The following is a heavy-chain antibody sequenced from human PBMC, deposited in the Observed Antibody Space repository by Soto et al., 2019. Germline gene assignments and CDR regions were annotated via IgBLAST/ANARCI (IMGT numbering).Heavy chain of an antibody. Sequence: GALRLSCAASGFTFSSYAMSWVRQAPGKGPEWVSAISGSGGSTYYADSVKGRFTISRDNSKNTLYLQMNSLRAEDTAVYYCAKAEVVAAFYYYYYMDVWGKGTTVTVSS. CDR1: GFTFSSYA. V-gene: IGHV3-23*01. J-gene: IGHJ6*03. CDR3: AKAEVVAAFYYYYYMDV. CDR2: ISGSGGST. D-gene: IGHD2-15*01.